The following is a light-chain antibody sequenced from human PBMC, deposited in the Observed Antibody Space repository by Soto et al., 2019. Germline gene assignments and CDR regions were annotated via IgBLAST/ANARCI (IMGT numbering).Light chain of an antibody. Sequence: QSVLTQPPSASGSPGQSVTISCTGTSSDVGGYNYVSWYQQHPGKAPKLMIYEVSKRPSGVPDRFSGSKSGNTASLTVSGLQAEDEADYFCSSYSISTAYLFGTGTKVTVL. CDR1: SSDVGGYNY. CDR2: EVS. CDR3: SSYSISTAYL. V-gene: IGLV2-8*01. J-gene: IGLJ1*01.